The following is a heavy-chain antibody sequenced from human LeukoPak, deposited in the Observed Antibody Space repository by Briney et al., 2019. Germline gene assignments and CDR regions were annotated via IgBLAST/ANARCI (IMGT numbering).Heavy chain of an antibody. CDR1: GYTFTSYG. V-gene: IGHV1-18*01. CDR2: ISAYNGNT. J-gene: IGHJ5*02. D-gene: IGHD6-19*01. CDR3: ARGTGVIAVAGTGWFDP. Sequence: ASVKVSCKASGYTFTSYGISWVRQAPGQGLEWMGWISAYNGNTNYAQKLQGRVTMTTDTSTSTAYMELRSLRSDDTAVYYCARGTGVIAVAGTGWFDPWGQGTLVTVSS.